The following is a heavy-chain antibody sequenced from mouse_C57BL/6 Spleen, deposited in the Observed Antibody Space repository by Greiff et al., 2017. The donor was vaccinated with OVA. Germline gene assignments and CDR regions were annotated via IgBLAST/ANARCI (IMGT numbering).Heavy chain of an antibody. V-gene: IGHV5-17*01. D-gene: IGHD4-1*01. J-gene: IGHJ4*01. CDR3: ARGLGGAMDY. Sequence: EVKVVESGGGLVKPGGSLKLSCAASGFTFSDYGMHWVRQAPEKGLEWVAYISSGSSTIYYADTVKGRFTISRDNAKNTLFLQMTSLRSEDTAMYYCARGLGGAMDYWGQGTSVTVSS. CDR1: GFTFSDYG. CDR2: ISSGSSTI.